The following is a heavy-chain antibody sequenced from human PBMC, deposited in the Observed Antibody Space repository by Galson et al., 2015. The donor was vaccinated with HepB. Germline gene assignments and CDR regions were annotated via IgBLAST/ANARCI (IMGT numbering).Heavy chain of an antibody. CDR1: GFTFSSYA. Sequence: SLRLSCAASGFTFSSYAMHWVRQAPGKGLEWVAVISYDGSNKYYADSVKGRFTISRDNSKNTLYLQMNSLRAEDTAVYYCVRELTAAAGPVTTGAEYFQHWGQGTLVTVSS. J-gene: IGHJ1*01. CDR2: ISYDGSNK. D-gene: IGHD6-13*01. V-gene: IGHV3-30-3*01. CDR3: VRELTAAAGPVTTGAEYFQH.